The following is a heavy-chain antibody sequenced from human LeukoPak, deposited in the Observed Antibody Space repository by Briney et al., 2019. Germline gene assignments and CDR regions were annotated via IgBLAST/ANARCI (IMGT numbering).Heavy chain of an antibody. CDR2: IYYSGST. CDR1: GGSISSGGYY. J-gene: IGHJ4*02. Sequence: PSQTLSLTCTVSGGSISSGGYYWRWIRQHPGKGLEWIGYIYYSGSTYYNPSLKSRVTISVDTSKNQFSLKLSSVTAADTAVYYCARGKRPSYGGNTYIDYWGQGTLVTVSS. CDR3: ARGKRPSYGGNTYIDY. V-gene: IGHV4-31*03. D-gene: IGHD4-23*01.